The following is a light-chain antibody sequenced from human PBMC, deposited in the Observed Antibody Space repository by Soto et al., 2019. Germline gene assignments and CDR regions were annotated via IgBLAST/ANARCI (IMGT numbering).Light chain of an antibody. CDR2: GAS. CDR3: QQYGSSPGT. CDR1: QSVSSY. Sequence: EIVLTQSPGTLSLSPGERATLSCRASQSVSSYLAWYQQKRGQAPRLLISGASSRATGIPDGFSGSGSGTDFTLTISRLEPEDFAVYYCQQYGSSPGTFGGGTRWIS. V-gene: IGKV3-20*01. J-gene: IGKJ4*01.